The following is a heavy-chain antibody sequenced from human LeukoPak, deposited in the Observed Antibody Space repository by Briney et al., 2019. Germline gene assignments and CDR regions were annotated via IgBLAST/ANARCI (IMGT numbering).Heavy chain of an antibody. CDR3: AKDVGKWESLHFFDY. V-gene: IGHV3-74*01. CDR1: GFTFSSHL. J-gene: IGHJ4*02. D-gene: IGHD1-26*01. CDR2: ISSDGTYT. Sequence: TGGSLRLSCAASGFTFSSHLMHWVRQAPGKGLVWVSRISSDGTYTNYADSVRGRFTISRDNAKNTLYLQMNSLRGDDTAVYYCAKDVGKWESLHFFDYWGQGTLVTVSS.